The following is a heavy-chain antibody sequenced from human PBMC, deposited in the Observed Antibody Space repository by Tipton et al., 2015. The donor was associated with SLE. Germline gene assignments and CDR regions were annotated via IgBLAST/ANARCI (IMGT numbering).Heavy chain of an antibody. J-gene: IGHJ1*01. V-gene: IGHV4-39*07. Sequence: TLSLTCTVSGGSISSSSYFWGWIRQPPGKGLEWIGSIYYSGSTYYNPSLKSRVTISVDTSKNQFSLKLSSVTAADTAVYYCATSMTTVSTLGEYFQHWGQGTLVTVSS. CDR3: ATSMTTVSTLGEYFQH. CDR1: GGSISSSSYF. D-gene: IGHD4-17*01. CDR2: IYYSGST.